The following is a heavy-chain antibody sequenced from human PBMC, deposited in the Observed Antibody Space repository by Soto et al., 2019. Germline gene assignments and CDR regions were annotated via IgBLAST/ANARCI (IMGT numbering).Heavy chain of an antibody. V-gene: IGHV4-39*01. J-gene: IGHJ4*02. CDR3: ARHAVPSRGFIDY. Sequence: SETLSLTCTVSGGSISSSSYYWGWIRQPPGKGLEWIGSIYYSGSTYYNPSLKSRVTISVDTSKNQFSLKLSSVTAADTAVYYCARHAVPSRGFIDYWGQGTLVTVS. CDR2: IYYSGST. CDR1: GGSISSSSYY. D-gene: IGHD6-19*01.